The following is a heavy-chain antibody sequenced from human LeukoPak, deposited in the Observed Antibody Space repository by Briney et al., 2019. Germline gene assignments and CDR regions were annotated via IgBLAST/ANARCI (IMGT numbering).Heavy chain of an antibody. V-gene: IGHV3-21*01. CDR1: VFTFRSYS. D-gene: IGHD4-17*01. CDR3: ARATTVTTYWYFDL. Sequence: GGSLRLSCAPSVFTFRSYSMNWVREAPGKGLEWVSSISSSSSYIYYADSVRGRFTISRDNAKNSLYLQTNSPRAEDTAVYYCARATTVTTYWYFDLWGRGTLVTVSS. CDR2: ISSSSSYI. J-gene: IGHJ2*01.